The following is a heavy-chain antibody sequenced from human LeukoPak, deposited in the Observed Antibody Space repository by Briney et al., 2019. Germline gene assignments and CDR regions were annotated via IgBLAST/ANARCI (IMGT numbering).Heavy chain of an antibody. D-gene: IGHD1-14*01. Sequence: PGGSLRLSCTASGFTFGDYAMSWFRQAPGKGLEWVSAISGRGDFTYYADSVKGRFTISGDISKNSLSLQMSSLKVEDTAIYYCARLTGNHFDYWGQGTLATVSS. CDR2: ISGRGDFT. CDR3: ARLTGNHFDY. V-gene: IGHV3-23*01. CDR1: GFTFGDYA. J-gene: IGHJ4*02.